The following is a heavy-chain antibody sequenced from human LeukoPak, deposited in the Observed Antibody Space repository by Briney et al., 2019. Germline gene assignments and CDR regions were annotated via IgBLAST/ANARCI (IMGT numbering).Heavy chain of an antibody. CDR3: ATDRGWRTSGYYLYYFEY. CDR2: IKHDGSEK. D-gene: IGHD3-3*01. CDR1: GGSFSGYY. Sequence: ETLSLTCAVYGGSFSGYYWSWIRQPPGKGLEWVASIKHDGSEKYYVDSVRGRFTISRDNTMNSLYLQMSSLRAEDTAVYYCATDRGWRTSGYYLYYFEYWGQGTLVTYSS. J-gene: IGHJ4*02. V-gene: IGHV3-7*01.